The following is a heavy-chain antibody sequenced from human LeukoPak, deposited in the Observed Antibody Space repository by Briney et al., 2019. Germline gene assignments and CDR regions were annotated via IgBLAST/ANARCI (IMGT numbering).Heavy chain of an antibody. V-gene: IGHV3-21*01. D-gene: IGHD1-26*01. CDR3: ARDQRHRVVGAKAAYHRESWFDP. CDR2: ISSSSSYI. CDR1: GFSFSSYT. J-gene: IGHJ5*02. Sequence: GGSLRLSCAASGFSFSSYTMNWVRQAPGKGLEWVSSISSSSSYIYYADSVKGRFTISRDNAKNSLYLQMNSLRAEDTAVYYCARDQRHRVVGAKAAYHRESWFDPWGQGTLVTVSS.